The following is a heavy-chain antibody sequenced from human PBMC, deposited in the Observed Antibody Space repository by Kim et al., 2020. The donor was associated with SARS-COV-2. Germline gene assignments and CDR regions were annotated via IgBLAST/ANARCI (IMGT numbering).Heavy chain of an antibody. CDR2: ISYDGSNK. D-gene: IGHD6-6*01. CDR1: GFTFSSYG. Sequence: GRSLRLSCAASGFTFSSYGMHWVRQAPGKGLEWVAVISYDGSNKYYADSVKGRFTISRDNSKNTLYLQMNSLRAEDTAVYYCAKDVIIAARPRGFDYWGQGTLVTVSS. CDR3: AKDVIIAARPRGFDY. J-gene: IGHJ4*02. V-gene: IGHV3-30*18.